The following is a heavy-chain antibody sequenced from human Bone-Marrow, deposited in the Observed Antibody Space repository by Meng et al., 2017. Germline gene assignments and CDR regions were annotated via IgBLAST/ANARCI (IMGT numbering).Heavy chain of an antibody. J-gene: IGHJ5*02. CDR3: ARVDGEGYCSGGSCYSEGWFDP. CDR1: GGSSSSSNW. V-gene: IGHV4-4*02. D-gene: IGHD2-15*01. Sequence: QRPLQESGPGLVNPSGTLSPTCAVLGGSSSSSNWWSWVRQPPGKGLEWIGEIYHSGSTNYNPSLKSRVTISVDKSKNQFSLKLSSVTAADTAVYYCARVDGEGYCSGGSCYSEGWFDPWGQGTLVTVSS. CDR2: IYHSGST.